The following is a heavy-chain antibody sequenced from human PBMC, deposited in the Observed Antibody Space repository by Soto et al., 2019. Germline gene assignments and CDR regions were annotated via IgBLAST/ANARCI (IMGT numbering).Heavy chain of an antibody. CDR2: ISSSGSTI. D-gene: IGHD2-15*01. Sequence: GGSLRLSCAASGSTFSDYYMSWIRQAPGKGLEWVSYISSSGSTIYYADYVKGRITISRDNAKNSLYLQMNRLRADDTAVYYCARDIVVVVGENGVDYWGQGTLVTVSS. J-gene: IGHJ4*02. CDR1: GSTFSDYY. V-gene: IGHV3-11*01. CDR3: ARDIVVVVGENGVDY.